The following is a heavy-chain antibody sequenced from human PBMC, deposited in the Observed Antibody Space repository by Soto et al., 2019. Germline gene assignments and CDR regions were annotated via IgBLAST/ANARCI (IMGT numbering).Heavy chain of an antibody. J-gene: IGHJ6*02. Sequence: QVHLVQSGAEEKKPGASVKVSCKASGYTFTTYAVHWVRQAPGQRLEWMGWFNAGNRNTKYSQKFQSRVTITMDTSATTAYMELSSMRSDDTAVYYCARDCITTSCYSGYYYYGMDVWGQGTTVTVSS. CDR3: ARDCITTSCYSGYYYYGMDV. D-gene: IGHD2-2*01. V-gene: IGHV1-3*05. CDR1: GYTFTTYA. CDR2: FNAGNRNT.